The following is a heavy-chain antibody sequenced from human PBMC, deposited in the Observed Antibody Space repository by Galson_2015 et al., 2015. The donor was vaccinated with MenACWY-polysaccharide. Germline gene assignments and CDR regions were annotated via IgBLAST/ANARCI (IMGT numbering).Heavy chain of an antibody. Sequence: ETLSLTCSVSGNSVSTSYFWGWIRQSPEKGLEWIAEINHAGRTSYNPTLRSRVTVSVDPSKNQFSINLTSVTAADTAVYYCARAWSGGYYSDYWGQGIPVTISS. CDR2: INHAGRT. J-gene: IGHJ4*02. V-gene: IGHV4-38-2*02. CDR1: GNSVSTSYF. D-gene: IGHD3-3*01. CDR3: ARAWSGGYYSDY.